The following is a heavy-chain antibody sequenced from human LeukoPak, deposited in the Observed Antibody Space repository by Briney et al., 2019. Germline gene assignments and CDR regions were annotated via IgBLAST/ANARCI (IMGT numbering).Heavy chain of an antibody. D-gene: IGHD3-9*01. CDR1: GFTFSDYE. Sequence: LGGSLRLSCAASGFTFSDYEMNWVRQAPGKGLEWVSYISSSGSTIYYADSVKGRFTISRDNAKNSLYLQMNSLRAEDTAVYYCARHKGPITIFLNWGQGTLVTVSS. CDR2: ISSSGSTI. J-gene: IGHJ4*02. CDR3: ARHKGPITIFLN. V-gene: IGHV3-48*03.